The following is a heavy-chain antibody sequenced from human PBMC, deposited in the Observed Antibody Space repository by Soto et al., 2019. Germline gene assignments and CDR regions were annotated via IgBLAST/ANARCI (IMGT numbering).Heavy chain of an antibody. D-gene: IGHD3-10*01. CDR1: GFTFSTYA. CDR2: ISGSGSSR. J-gene: IGHJ4*02. V-gene: IGHV3-23*01. Sequence: EVQLLESGGDLVQPGGSLRLSCAASGFTFSTYAMSWVRQAPGKGLEWVSAISGSGSSRYYADSAKGRFTISRDNSKNTLFLQLNSLRADDTAVYYCAKELLRLGESLERYFDYWGQGTLVTVSS. CDR3: AKELLRLGESLERYFDY.